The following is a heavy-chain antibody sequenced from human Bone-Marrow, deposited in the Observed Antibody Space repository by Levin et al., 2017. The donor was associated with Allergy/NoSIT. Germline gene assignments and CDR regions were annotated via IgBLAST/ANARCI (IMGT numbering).Heavy chain of an antibody. Sequence: ASVKVSCKASGYTFTHHDINWVRQATGQGPEWMGWMNPHSGNTAYAEKFRGRVTLTRDTSISTAYLELTSLRSEDTAIYYCVSLGTETTPWSGTLFYNSTMDVWGQGTTVAVSS. CDR1: GYTFTHHD. V-gene: IGHV1-8*01. CDR3: VSLGTETTPWSGTLFYNSTMDV. J-gene: IGHJ6*02. D-gene: IGHD1-1*01. CDR2: MNPHSGNT.